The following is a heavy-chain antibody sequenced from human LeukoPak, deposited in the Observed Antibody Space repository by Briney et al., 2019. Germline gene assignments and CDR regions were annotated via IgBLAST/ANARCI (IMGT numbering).Heavy chain of an antibody. J-gene: IGHJ2*01. D-gene: IGHD2-15*01. V-gene: IGHV3-23*01. CDR1: GFTFSSYA. Sequence: PGGSLRLSCAASGFTFSSYAMSWVRQAPGKGLEWVSAISGSGGSTYYADSVKGRFTISRDNSKNTLYLQMNSLRAEDTAVYYCAKGARYCSGGSCYSYWYFDLWGRGTLVTVSS. CDR2: ISGSGGST. CDR3: AKGARYCSGGSCYSYWYFDL.